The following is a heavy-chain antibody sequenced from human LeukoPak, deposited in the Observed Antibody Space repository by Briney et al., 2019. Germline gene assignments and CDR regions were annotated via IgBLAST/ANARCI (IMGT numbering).Heavy chain of an antibody. J-gene: IGHJ4*02. V-gene: IGHV3-33*01. CDR3: ARAVGPYDY. CDR1: GFTFSTYG. CDR2: IWYDGGIK. D-gene: IGHD3-10*01. Sequence: PGRSLRLSCAASGFTFSTYGMHWVRQAPGKGLEWVAVIWYDGGIKYYAGSVKGRFTISRDNSKDTLLLQMNNLRAEDTAIYYCARAVGPYDYWGQGTPVTVSS.